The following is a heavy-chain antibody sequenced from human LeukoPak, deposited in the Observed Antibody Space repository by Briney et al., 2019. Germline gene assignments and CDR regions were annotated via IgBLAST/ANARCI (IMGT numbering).Heavy chain of an antibody. J-gene: IGHJ4*02. CDR2: ISTSSSYI. D-gene: IGHD1-26*01. Sequence: GGSLRLSCAASGFTFSGSTMNWVRQAPGKGLEWVSFISTSSSYIYYADSVKGRFTISRDNSKNTLYLQMNSLRAEDTAVYYCAKSLYSGSYHYPTGYYFDYWGQGTLVTVSS. V-gene: IGHV3-21*04. CDR3: AKSLYSGSYHYPTGYYFDY. CDR1: GFTFSGST.